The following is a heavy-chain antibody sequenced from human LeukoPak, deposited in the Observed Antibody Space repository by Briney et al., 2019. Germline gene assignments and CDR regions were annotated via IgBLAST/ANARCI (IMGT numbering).Heavy chain of an antibody. V-gene: IGHV4-39*07. CDR3: ASSGLQARSWRGYSYGILDY. J-gene: IGHJ4*02. CDR1: SGSISTSNYY. Sequence: SETLSLTCTVSSGSISTSNYYWGWVRQPPGKALEWIGNIFYSGSTYYSPSLKSRVTISLDTSRNQFSLKLNSVTPEDTAVYYCASSGLQARSWRGYSYGILDYWGQGTLVTVSS. D-gene: IGHD5-18*01. CDR2: IFYSGST.